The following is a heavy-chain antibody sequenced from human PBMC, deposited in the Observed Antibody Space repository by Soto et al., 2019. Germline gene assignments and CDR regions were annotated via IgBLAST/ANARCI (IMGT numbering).Heavy chain of an antibody. CDR2: MNPGSGKT. CDR3: ARMASFGTLNWFDP. Sequence: QVQLVQSGAEVKEPGASVRVSCKASGYTFINYDISWVRQATGQGLEWMGWMNPGSGKTGYATKFQGRVTMTRDASTSTAHLELSSLTSEDTAVYYCARMASFGTLNWFDPWCQGTLVTVSS. J-gene: IGHJ5*02. CDR1: GYTFINYD. V-gene: IGHV1-8*02. D-gene: IGHD3-16*01.